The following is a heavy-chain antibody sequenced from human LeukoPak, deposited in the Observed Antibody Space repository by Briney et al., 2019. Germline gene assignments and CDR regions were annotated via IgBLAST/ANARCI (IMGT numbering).Heavy chain of an antibody. Sequence: SETLSLTCTVSGGSISSYYWSWIRQPPGKGPEWIGYIYYSGSTNYNPSLKSRVTISVDTSKNQFSLKLSSVTAADTAVYYCAISPDYGDPFDYWGQGTLVTVSS. CDR3: AISPDYGDPFDY. V-gene: IGHV4-59*01. J-gene: IGHJ4*02. CDR2: IYYSGST. D-gene: IGHD4-17*01. CDR1: GGSISSYY.